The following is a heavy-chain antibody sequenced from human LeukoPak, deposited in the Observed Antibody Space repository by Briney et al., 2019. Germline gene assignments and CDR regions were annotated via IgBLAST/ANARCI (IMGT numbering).Heavy chain of an antibody. CDR3: AKARLDYADY. Sequence: GGSLRLSWAASGFTFSSYGMHWVRQAPGKGLEWVAVISYDGSNKYYADSVKGRFTISRDNSKNTLYLQMNSLRAEDTAVYYCAKARLDYADYWGQGTLVTVSS. D-gene: IGHD4-17*01. J-gene: IGHJ4*02. V-gene: IGHV3-30*18. CDR1: GFTFSSYG. CDR2: ISYDGSNK.